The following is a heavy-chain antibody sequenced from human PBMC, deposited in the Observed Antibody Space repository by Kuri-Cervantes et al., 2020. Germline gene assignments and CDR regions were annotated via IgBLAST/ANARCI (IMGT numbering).Heavy chain of an antibody. D-gene: IGHD5/OR15-5a*01. J-gene: IGHJ4*02. CDR3: ATPGVYGGRIGYFDY. CDR2: IIPIFGTA. Sequence: SVKVSCKASGGTFSSYAISWVRQAPGQGLEWMGGIIPIFGTANYAQKFQGRVTMTEDTSTDTAYMELSSLRSEDTAVYYCATPGVYGGRIGYFDYWGQGTLVTVSS. CDR1: GGTFSSYA. V-gene: IGHV1-69*06.